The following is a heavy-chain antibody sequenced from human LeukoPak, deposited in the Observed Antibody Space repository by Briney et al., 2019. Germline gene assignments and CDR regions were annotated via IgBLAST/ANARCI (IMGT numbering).Heavy chain of an antibody. CDR2: ISGSGGST. CDR3: AQGGTVAYYYYMDV. CDR1: GFTFSSYA. V-gene: IGHV3-23*01. D-gene: IGHD1-26*01. Sequence: GGSLRLSCAASGFTFSSYAMSWVRQAPGKGLERVSAISGSGGSTYYADSVKGRFTISRDNSKNTLYLQMNSLRAEDTAVYYCAQGGTVAYYYYMDVWGKGTTVTVSS. J-gene: IGHJ6*03.